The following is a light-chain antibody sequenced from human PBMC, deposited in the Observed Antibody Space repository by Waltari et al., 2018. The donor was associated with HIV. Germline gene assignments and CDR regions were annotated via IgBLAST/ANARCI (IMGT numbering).Light chain of an antibody. J-gene: IGLJ2*01. Sequence: QSALTQPASVSGSPGQSITISCPGTRRDLGGYKYVPWYQQHPGKAPKLMIYEVSTRPSGVSNRFSGSKSGNTASLTISGLQAEDEADYYCSSYTSSSTRVFGGGTKLTVL. CDR3: SSYTSSSTRV. V-gene: IGLV2-14*01. CDR2: EVS. CDR1: RRDLGGYKY.